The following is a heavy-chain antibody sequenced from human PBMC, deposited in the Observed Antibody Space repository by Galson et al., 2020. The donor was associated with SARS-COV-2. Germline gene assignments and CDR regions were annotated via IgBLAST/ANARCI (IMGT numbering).Heavy chain of an antibody. Sequence: GESLKISCAASGFTFSSYNMNWARQTPVKGLELVAYIRSSSGSIYYADSVKGRFTISRDNAKSSLYLQLSSLRVEDTAVYYCATERLESWGQGTLVTVSS. D-gene: IGHD1-1*01. V-gene: IGHV3-48*04. CDR2: IRSSSGSI. J-gene: IGHJ4*02. CDR1: GFTFSSYN. CDR3: ATERLES.